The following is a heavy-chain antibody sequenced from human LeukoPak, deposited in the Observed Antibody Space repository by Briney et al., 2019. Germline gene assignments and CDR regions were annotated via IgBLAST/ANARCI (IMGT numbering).Heavy chain of an antibody. J-gene: IGHJ4*02. CDR2: ITSNIYT. CDR3: ARERDTSMVALDS. Sequence: PGGSLRLSCAASGFTFSSYSLNWVRQAPGKGLEWVSCITSNIYTYYADSVRGRFTISIDNSQNSVYLVMNSLRAEDTAVYYCARERDTSMVALDSWGQGTLVTVSS. CDR1: GFTFSSYS. V-gene: IGHV3-21*06. D-gene: IGHD5-18*01.